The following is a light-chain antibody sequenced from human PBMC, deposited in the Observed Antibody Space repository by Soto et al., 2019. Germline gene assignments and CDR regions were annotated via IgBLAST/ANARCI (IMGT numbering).Light chain of an antibody. J-gene: IGKJ2*01. Sequence: EIVLTQFPGTLSLSPGERATLSCRPSQSLSSSYLVWYQQTPRQAPILLIYAATRRATGIPDRFSGSGSATEYTRTISRVEPEDSAVYYCQQQGTFGQGTKLEIK. CDR1: QSLSSSY. CDR3: QQQGT. V-gene: IGKV3-20*01. CDR2: AAT.